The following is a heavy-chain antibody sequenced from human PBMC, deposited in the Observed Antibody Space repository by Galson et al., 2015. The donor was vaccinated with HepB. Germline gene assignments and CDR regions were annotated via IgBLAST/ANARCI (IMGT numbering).Heavy chain of an antibody. CDR2: ISSYQGNT. D-gene: IGHD6-19*01. J-gene: IGHJ4*02. Sequence: SVKVSCKASGYTFSSHSITWVRQAPGQGLEWMGWISSYQGNTNYAQKFQGRLTMTTDTSTSTAYMELRNLTSDDTAVYYCARVEGIAVAGSKFDFWGQGTLVTVSS. CDR1: GYTFSSHS. V-gene: IGHV1-18*04. CDR3: ARVEGIAVAGSKFDF.